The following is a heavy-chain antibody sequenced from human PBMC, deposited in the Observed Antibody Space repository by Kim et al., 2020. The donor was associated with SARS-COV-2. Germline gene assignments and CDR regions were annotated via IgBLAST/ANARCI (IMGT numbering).Heavy chain of an antibody. D-gene: IGHD3-3*01. V-gene: IGHV1-8*01. J-gene: IGHJ3*01. CDR3: ARDPVAGVVGVAF. CDR1: GYTFTHYN. CDR2: MDTNRGKT. Sequence: ASVKVSCKATGYTFTHYNINWVRQAPGQGIEWMGGMDTNRGKTDYAQKFGGRVTIHADASMNTAYMELKSLRFDDTAFYYCARDPVAGVVGVAF.